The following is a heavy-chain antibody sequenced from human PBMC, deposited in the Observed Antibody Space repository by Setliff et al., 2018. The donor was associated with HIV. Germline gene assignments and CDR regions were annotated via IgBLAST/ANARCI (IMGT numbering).Heavy chain of an antibody. CDR2: MNCMSGDT. Sequence: ASVKVSCKTSGYAFVNYYVNWVRQAPGQGLEWIGIMNCMSGDTSYAQSLKGRVTVTRDTSTSTVYMDLSSLRPEDTAVYYCARETQTNSGSYLAWGQGTLVTVSS. CDR1: GYAFVNYY. J-gene: IGHJ4*02. V-gene: IGHV1-46*01. D-gene: IGHD3-10*01. CDR3: ARETQTNSGSYLA.